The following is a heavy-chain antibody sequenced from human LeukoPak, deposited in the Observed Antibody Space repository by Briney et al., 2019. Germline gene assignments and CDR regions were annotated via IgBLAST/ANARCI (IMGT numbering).Heavy chain of an antibody. CDR3: TSVYSGSLGY. V-gene: IGHV4-39*01. Sequence: SETLSLTCTVSGGSISSSSYYWGWIRQPPGKGLEWIGSIYYSGSTYYNPSLKSRVTISVDTSKNQFSLKLSSVAAADTAVYYCTSVYSGSLGYWGQGTLVTVSS. J-gene: IGHJ4*02. CDR1: GGSISSSSYY. CDR2: IYYSGST. D-gene: IGHD1-26*01.